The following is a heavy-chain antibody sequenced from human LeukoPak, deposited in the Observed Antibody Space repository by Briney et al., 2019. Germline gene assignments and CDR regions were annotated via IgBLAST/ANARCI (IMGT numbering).Heavy chain of an antibody. CDR3: ARGDWFDP. V-gene: IGHV3-74*01. CDR2: ISTVGSST. J-gene: IGHJ5*02. CDR1: GSTFSSYW. Sequence: SGGSLRLSCATSGSTFSSYWMHWVRQAPGKGLVWVSRISTVGSSTNYADSVKGRFTISRDNTKNTLYLQMNSLRAEDTAVYYCARGDWFDPWGQGTLVTVSS.